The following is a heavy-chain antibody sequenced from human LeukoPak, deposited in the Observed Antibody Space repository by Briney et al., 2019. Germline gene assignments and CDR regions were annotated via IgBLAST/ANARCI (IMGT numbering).Heavy chain of an antibody. D-gene: IGHD2-2*02. CDR3: AGYNCSSTRCYTGGFDY. Sequence: GGSLRLSCAASGFTFSSYAMHWVRQAPGKGLEWVAVISYDGSNKYYADSVKGRFTISRDNSKNTLYLQMNSLRAEDTAVYYCAGYNCSSTRCYTGGFDYWGQGTLVTVSS. CDR2: ISYDGSNK. V-gene: IGHV3-30-3*01. J-gene: IGHJ4*02. CDR1: GFTFSSYA.